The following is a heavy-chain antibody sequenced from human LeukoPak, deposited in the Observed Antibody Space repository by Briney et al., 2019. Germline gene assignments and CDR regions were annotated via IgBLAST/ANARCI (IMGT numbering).Heavy chain of an antibody. CDR2: IYPGDSDT. Sequence: GESLKISCKGSGYSFTYYWIGWVRQMPGKGLEWMGIIYPGDSDTRYIPSFQGQVTISADKSINTAYLQWSSLKASDTAMYYCARRVDSYWFFDYWGQGTLVTVSS. CDR1: GYSFTYYW. CDR3: ARRVDSYWFFDY. D-gene: IGHD1-26*01. V-gene: IGHV5-51*01. J-gene: IGHJ4*02.